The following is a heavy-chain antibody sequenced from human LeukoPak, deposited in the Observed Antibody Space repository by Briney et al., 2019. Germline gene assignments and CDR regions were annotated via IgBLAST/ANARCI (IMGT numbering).Heavy chain of an antibody. D-gene: IGHD3-3*01. Sequence: GGSLRLSCAASGFTFSSYSMNWVRQAPGKGLEWVSYISSSSSTIYYADSVKGRFTISRDNAKNSLYLQMNSLRAEDTALYYCARVDLWSGTPNWGQGTLVTVSS. CDR2: ISSSSSTI. CDR1: GFTFSSYS. CDR3: ARVDLWSGTPN. V-gene: IGHV3-48*04. J-gene: IGHJ4*02.